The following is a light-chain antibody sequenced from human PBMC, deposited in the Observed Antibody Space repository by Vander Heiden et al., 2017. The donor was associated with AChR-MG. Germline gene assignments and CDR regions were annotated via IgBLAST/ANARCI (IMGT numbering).Light chain of an antibody. J-gene: IGKJ2*01. CDR1: QSVSSK. CDR2: GAS. Sequence: EIVMTQSPATLSVSPGERATLSCRASQSVSSKIAWYIQKPCQAPTLLIYGASTRATGIPARFSGSGSGTDFTLTISSLQSEDFAVYYCQHYNSWPYTFGQGTKLEI. CDR3: QHYNSWPYT. V-gene: IGKV3-15*01.